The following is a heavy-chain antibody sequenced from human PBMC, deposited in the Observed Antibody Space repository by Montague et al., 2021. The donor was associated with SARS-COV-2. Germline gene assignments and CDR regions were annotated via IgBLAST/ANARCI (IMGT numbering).Heavy chain of an antibody. J-gene: IGHJ4*02. Sequence: SETLSLTCAVYGGSINDYYRSWIRQSPGKGLEWIGYITSNGNTNYNPSLKSRVTLSADASRNKFSLKLDSVTAADAAVCFCARRGWYDSAGSHWDRDFWGRGILVTVSS. CDR2: ITSNGNT. D-gene: IGHD3-22*01. V-gene: IGHV4-34*01. CDR1: GGSINDYY. CDR3: ARRGWYDSAGSHWDRDF.